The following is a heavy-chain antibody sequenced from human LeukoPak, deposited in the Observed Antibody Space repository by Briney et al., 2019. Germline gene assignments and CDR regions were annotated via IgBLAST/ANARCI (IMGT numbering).Heavy chain of an antibody. V-gene: IGHV4-34*01. J-gene: IGHJ5*02. Sequence: PSETLSLTCAVSVVSVNDYYWIWIRQSPEKGLEWIGEVSPGGYTTYNPSLKSRVVISEDTSENHLSLNVRSVTAADTALYYCARIRCGRGQDRCYNHWAQGSLVTVSS. CDR3: ARIRCGRGQDRCYNH. CDR2: VSPGGYT. D-gene: IGHD2-21*01. CDR1: VVSVNDYY.